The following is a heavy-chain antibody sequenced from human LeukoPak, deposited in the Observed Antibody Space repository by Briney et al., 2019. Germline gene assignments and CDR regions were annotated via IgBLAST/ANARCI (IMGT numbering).Heavy chain of an antibody. CDR3: ASYTGSGAYYAY. V-gene: IGHV4-4*07. Sequence: PSETLSLTCTVSGGSIRSYYWSWIRQPAGKGLEWIGRIHSSGNTNYNPSLMSRVTMSVDTSSNQFSLRLSSVTAADTAGYYCASYTGSGAYYAYWGLGTLVTVSS. CDR2: IHSSGNT. D-gene: IGHD1-26*01. CDR1: GGSIRSYY. J-gene: IGHJ4*02.